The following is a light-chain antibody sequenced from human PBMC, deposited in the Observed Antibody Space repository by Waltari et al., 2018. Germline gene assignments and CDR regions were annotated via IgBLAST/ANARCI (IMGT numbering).Light chain of an antibody. CDR2: DAS. J-gene: IGKJ2*01. Sequence: EIVLTQSPGTLSLSPGERATLSCRTSQSVSTSYLAWYQQKPGQAPRLLIYDASSRATGIPDRFSGSGSGTDFTLTINRLEPEDFAVYYCQQYGSSPPMYTFGQGTKLEIK. CDR1: QSVSTSY. CDR3: QQYGSSPPMYT. V-gene: IGKV3-20*01.